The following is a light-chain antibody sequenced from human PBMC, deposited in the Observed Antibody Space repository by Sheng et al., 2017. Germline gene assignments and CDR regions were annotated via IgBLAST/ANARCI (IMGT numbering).Light chain of an antibody. CDR1: QDITKF. Sequence: DIQMTQSPSSLSASVGDRVTITCQASQDITKFLNWYQQEPGKAPKLLIFDASHLATGVPSRFSGGGFGTDFSLTIDSLQPEDLATYFXQQYDDLPFTFGPGTKVDLK. V-gene: IGKV1-33*01. CDR3: QQYDDLPFT. CDR2: DAS. J-gene: IGKJ3*01.